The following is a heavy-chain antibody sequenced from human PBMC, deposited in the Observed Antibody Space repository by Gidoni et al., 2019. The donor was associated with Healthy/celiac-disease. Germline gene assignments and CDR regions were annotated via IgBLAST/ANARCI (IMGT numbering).Heavy chain of an antibody. V-gene: IGHV3-11*01. CDR1: GFTFSDYY. CDR2: ISSSGSTI. D-gene: IGHD6-19*01. Sequence: QVQLVESGGGLVQPGWSLRLSCASSGFTFSDYYRAWLRQAPGKGLEWVSYISSSGSTIYYADSVKGRFTISRDNAKNSLYLQMNSLRAEDTAVYYCAVRSWLVPYYFDYWGQGTLVTVSS. CDR3: AVRSWLVPYYFDY. J-gene: IGHJ4*02.